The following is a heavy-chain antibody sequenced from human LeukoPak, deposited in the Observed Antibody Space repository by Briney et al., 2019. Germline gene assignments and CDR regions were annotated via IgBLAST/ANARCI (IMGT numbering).Heavy chain of an antibody. J-gene: IGHJ4*02. CDR2: IDYDGGSG. V-gene: IGHV3-23*01. CDR1: GFTLSSYE. Sequence: GGSLRLSCTVSGFTLSSYEMSWIRQAPGKGLEWVSSIDYDGGSGHYADSVKGRFTISRDNSNNTLFLHLNSLRGEDTAVYYCARTLWGLTLLSSDYWGQGTLVTVSS. CDR3: ARTLWGLTLLSSDY. D-gene: IGHD3-16*01.